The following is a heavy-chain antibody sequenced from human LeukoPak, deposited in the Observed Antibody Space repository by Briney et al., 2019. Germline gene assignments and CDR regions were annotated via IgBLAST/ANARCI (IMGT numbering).Heavy chain of an antibody. V-gene: IGHV5-51*01. CDR1: GYSFTSYW. CDR2: IYPGDSDT. CDR3: ARLFTLEYSAWRGYYYYYMDV. J-gene: IGHJ6*03. D-gene: IGHD6-6*01. Sequence: GESLKISCKGSGYSFTSYWIGWVRQMPGKGLEWMGIIYPGDSDTRYSPSFQGQVTISADKSISTAYLQWSSLKASDTAMYYCARLFTLEYSAWRGYYYYYMDVWGKGTTVTVSS.